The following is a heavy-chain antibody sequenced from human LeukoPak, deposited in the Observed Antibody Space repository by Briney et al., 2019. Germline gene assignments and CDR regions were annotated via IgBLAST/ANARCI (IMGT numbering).Heavy chain of an antibody. J-gene: IGHJ6*02. Sequence: PGRSLRLSCAASGFTFSSYAMSWVRQAPGKGLEWVSAISGSGGSTYYADSVKGRFTISRDNSENTLCLQMNSLRAEDTAVYYCAKYSSSWYYYGMDVWGQGTTVTVSS. D-gene: IGHD6-13*01. CDR1: GFTFSSYA. V-gene: IGHV3-23*01. CDR2: ISGSGGST. CDR3: AKYSSSWYYYGMDV.